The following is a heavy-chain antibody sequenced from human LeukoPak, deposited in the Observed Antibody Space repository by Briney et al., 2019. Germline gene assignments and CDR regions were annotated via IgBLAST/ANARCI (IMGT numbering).Heavy chain of an antibody. Sequence: SGGSLRLSCAASGFTFSSYAMSWVRQAPGKGLEWVGRIRNKANSYTTEYAASVKGRFTVSRDDLKNSLYLQMNSLGTEDTAMYYCAKPQGGDPRAFDYWGQGILVTVSS. CDR2: IRNKANSYTT. V-gene: IGHV3-72*01. J-gene: IGHJ4*02. CDR1: GFTFSSYA. CDR3: AKPQGGDPRAFDY. D-gene: IGHD1-14*01.